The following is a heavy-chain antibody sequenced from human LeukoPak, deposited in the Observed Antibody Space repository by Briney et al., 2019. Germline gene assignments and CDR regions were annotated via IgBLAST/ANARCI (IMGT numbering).Heavy chain of an antibody. Sequence: ASVKVSCKASGGTFSSYAISWVRQAPGQGLEWMGGIIPIFGTANYAQKFQGRVTITADKSTSTAYMELSSLRSEDTAVYYCARDRGGSSSSWYDLSKDAFDIWGQGTMVTVSS. D-gene: IGHD6-13*01. CDR1: GGTFSSYA. V-gene: IGHV1-69*06. CDR2: IIPIFGTA. CDR3: ARDRGGSSSSWYDLSKDAFDI. J-gene: IGHJ3*02.